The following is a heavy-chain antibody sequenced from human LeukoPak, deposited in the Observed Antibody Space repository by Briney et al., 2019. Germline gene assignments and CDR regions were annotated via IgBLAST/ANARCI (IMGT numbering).Heavy chain of an antibody. J-gene: IGHJ4*02. CDR2: IFHSGNT. CDR3: ARVSGERLVVDY. Sequence: PSETLSLTCTVSGGSINSGDYYWSWLRQPPGKGLEWVGYIFHSGNTYYNPSLKSRVTISLDTSKNQFSLWLSSVTAADTAVYYCARVSGERLVVDYWGQGTLVTVSS. D-gene: IGHD3-16*01. CDR1: GGSINSGDYY. V-gene: IGHV4-30-4*01.